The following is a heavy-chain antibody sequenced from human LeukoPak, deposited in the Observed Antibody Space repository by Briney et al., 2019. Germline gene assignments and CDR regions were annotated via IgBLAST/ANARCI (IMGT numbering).Heavy chain of an antibody. CDR3: ASHHYGDFSFDY. J-gene: IGHJ4*02. V-gene: IGHV3-48*03. CDR1: GFTFSSYE. CDR2: ISSSGSTI. Sequence: QPGGSLRLSCAVSGFTFSSYEMNWVRQAPGKGLEWVSYISSSGSTIYYADSVKGRLTISRDNAKNSLYLQMNSLRAEDTAVYYCASHHYGDFSFDYWGQGTLVTVSS. D-gene: IGHD4-17*01.